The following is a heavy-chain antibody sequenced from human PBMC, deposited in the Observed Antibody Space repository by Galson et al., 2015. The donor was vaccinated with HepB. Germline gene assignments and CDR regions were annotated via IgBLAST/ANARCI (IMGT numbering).Heavy chain of an antibody. CDR3: TRIALSGSYWYFDY. CDR2: ISTTSDNK. J-gene: IGHJ4*02. CDR1: GFTFSSYT. V-gene: IGHV3-48*01. D-gene: IGHD1-26*01. Sequence: SLRLSCAASGFTFSSYTMNWVRQAPGKGLEWISYISTTSDNKFPADSVKGRFIISRDNAKNLLYLQMNSLRAEDTAVYYCTRIALSGSYWYFDYWGQGSLATVSS.